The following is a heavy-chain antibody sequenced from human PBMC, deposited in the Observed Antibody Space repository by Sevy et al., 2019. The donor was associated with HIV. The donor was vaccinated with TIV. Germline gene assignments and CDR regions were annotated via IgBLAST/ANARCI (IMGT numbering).Heavy chain of an antibody. Sequence: GGSLRLSCAASGFTFSNYIMNWVRQAPGKGLEWVSSITSSSKFKYYADSLKGRLTISRDDAKNSVFLQINSLRVEDTAVYYCARAGGLVDGGMDVWGQGTTVTVSS. CDR1: GFTFSNYI. CDR2: ITSSSKFK. CDR3: ARAGGLVDGGMDV. J-gene: IGHJ6*02. V-gene: IGHV3-21*01. D-gene: IGHD3-16*01.